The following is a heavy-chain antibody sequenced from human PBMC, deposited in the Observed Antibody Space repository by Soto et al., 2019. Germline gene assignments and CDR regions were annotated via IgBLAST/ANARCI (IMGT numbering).Heavy chain of an antibody. CDR2: SRNKANSYTT. D-gene: IGHD4-4*01. J-gene: IGHJ6*02. V-gene: IGHV3-72*01. CDR1: GFTFSDHY. Sequence: HPGGSLRLSCAAPGFTFSDHYMDWVRQAPGKGLEWVGRSRNKANSYTTEYAASVKGRFTISRNDSKNLMYLQMKSLKTEDTAVYYCTRDGRYSNFDYYYGMDVWGQGTTVTVSS. CDR3: TRDGRYSNFDYYYGMDV.